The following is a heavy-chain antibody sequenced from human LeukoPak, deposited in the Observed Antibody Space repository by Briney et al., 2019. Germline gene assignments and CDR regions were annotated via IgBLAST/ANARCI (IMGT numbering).Heavy chain of an antibody. CDR1: GGSISGYY. J-gene: IGHJ6*03. CDR3: ARTVADYYYYYYMDV. V-gene: IGHV4-59*01. Sequence: PSETLSLTCSVSGGSISGYYWSWIRQSPGKGLEWIGYINDSGSTNYNPSLKSRLTISVDRSKNQFSLQLSSVTTADTAVYYCARTVADYYYYYYMDVWGKGTTVTVSS. D-gene: IGHD6-19*01. CDR2: INDSGST.